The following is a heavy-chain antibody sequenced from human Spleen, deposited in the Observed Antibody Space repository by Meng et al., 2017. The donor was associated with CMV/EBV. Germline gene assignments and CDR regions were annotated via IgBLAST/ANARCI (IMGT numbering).Heavy chain of an antibody. CDR3: ARDSLLHCDGDCFTDH. CDR1: GFTFRVYG. CDR2: IRYDATNK. V-gene: IGHV3-30*02. Sequence: GGSLRLSCATSGFTFRVYGLHWVRQAPGKGLEWVAFIRYDATNKYYADSVKGRFTISRDNSKNTLYLQMNSLRAEDTAMYYCARDSLLHCDGDCFTDHWGQGTLVTVSS. D-gene: IGHD2-21*01. J-gene: IGHJ4*02.